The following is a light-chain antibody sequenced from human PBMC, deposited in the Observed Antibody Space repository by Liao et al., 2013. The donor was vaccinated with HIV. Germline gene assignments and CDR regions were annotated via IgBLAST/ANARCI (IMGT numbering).Light chain of an antibody. J-gene: IGLJ2*01. Sequence: SYELTQPPSVSVSPGQTASVTCSGDKLGDQYVSWYQQRPGQSPILVIYEDTKRPSGIPERFSGSNSGNTATLTISGTQALDEADYYCQAWDNFVLFGGGTKLTVL. CDR1: KLGDQY. CDR3: QAWDNFVL. V-gene: IGLV3-1*01. CDR2: EDT.